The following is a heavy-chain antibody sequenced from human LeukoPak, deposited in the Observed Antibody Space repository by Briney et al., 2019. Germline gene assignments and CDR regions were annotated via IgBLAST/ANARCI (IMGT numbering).Heavy chain of an antibody. CDR2: MSAYNGNT. CDR3: ARVYCSGGSCYVHSFDI. V-gene: IGHV1-18*01. Sequence: ASVKVSCKASGYTFTNYGISWVRQAPGQGLEWMGWMSAYNGNTNYAQKLQDRITMTTDTSTSTAYMELRSLRSDDTAVYYCARVYCSGGSCYVHSFDIWGQGTMVTVSS. J-gene: IGHJ3*02. D-gene: IGHD2-15*01. CDR1: GYTFTNYG.